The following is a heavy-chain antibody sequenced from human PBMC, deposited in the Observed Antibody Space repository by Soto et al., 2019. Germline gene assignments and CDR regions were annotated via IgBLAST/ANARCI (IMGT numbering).Heavy chain of an antibody. J-gene: IGHJ6*02. V-gene: IGHV3-23*01. CDR1: GFTFSSYA. CDR3: AREDSSPVGHYYYGMDV. Sequence: GGSLRLSCAASGFTFSSYAMSWVRQAPGKGLEWVSAISGSGGSTYYADSVKGRFTISRDNSKNTLYLQMNSLRAEDTAVYYCAREDSSPVGHYYYGMDVWGQGTTVTVSS. CDR2: ISGSGGST. D-gene: IGHD6-13*01.